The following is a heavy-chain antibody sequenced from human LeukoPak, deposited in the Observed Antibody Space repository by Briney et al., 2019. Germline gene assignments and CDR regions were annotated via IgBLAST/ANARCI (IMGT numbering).Heavy chain of an antibody. Sequence: PSETLSLTCTVSGVSISSYYWSWVRQPPGKGLEWLGYIYYSGSTNYNPSLKSRVTISVDTSKNQFSLKLSSVTAADTAVYDCAGGEYQLLYWWSYPWGQGTLVTVSS. CDR3: AGGEYQLLYWWSYP. J-gene: IGHJ5*02. V-gene: IGHV4-59*01. D-gene: IGHD2-2*02. CDR2: IYYSGST. CDR1: GVSISSYY.